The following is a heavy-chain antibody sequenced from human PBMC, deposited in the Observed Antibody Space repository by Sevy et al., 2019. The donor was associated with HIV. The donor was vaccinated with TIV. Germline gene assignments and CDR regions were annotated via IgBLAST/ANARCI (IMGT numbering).Heavy chain of an antibody. CDR1: GFTFSSYP. CDR3: VREATMVPRVAFDY. J-gene: IGHJ3*01. V-gene: IGHV3-30-3*01. Sequence: GGSLRLSCAASGFTFSSYPMHWVRQAPGKGLEWVSFISFDGTDKYYADSVKDRFTINRDNSKNTLCLQMNSLRAVETAVYYCVREATMVPRVAFDYWGQGTMVTVSS. D-gene: IGHD3-10*01. CDR2: ISFDGTDK.